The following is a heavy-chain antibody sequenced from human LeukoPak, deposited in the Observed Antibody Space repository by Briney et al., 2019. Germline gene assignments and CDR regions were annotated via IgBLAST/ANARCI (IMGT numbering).Heavy chain of an antibody. Sequence: GGSLRLSCAASGFTFSSYGMHWVRQAPGKGLEWVAFIRYDGSNKYYADSVKGRFTISRDNSKNTLYLQMNSLRAEDTAVYYCAKGDEYSSSRDFDYWGQGTLVTVSP. V-gene: IGHV3-30*02. CDR1: GFTFSSYG. CDR2: IRYDGSNK. CDR3: AKGDEYSSSRDFDY. J-gene: IGHJ4*02. D-gene: IGHD6-6*01.